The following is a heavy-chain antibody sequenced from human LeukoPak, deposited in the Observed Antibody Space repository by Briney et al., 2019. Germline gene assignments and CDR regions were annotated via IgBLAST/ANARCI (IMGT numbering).Heavy chain of an antibody. D-gene: IGHD3-10*01. J-gene: IGHJ5*02. V-gene: IGHV4-59*01. Sequence: SETLSLTCTVSGGSISSYYWSWIRQPPGKGLEWIGYIYYSGSTNYNPSLKSRVTISVDTSKNQFSLKLSSVTAADTAVYYCARLDYGSGSYYNEAPFDPWGQGTLVTVSS. CDR1: GGSISSYY. CDR3: ARLDYGSGSYYNEAPFDP. CDR2: IYYSGST.